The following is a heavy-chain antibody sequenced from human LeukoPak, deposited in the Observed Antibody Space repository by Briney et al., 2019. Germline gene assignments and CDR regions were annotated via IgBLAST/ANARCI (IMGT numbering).Heavy chain of an antibody. CDR1: GVSISSYY. V-gene: IGHV4-59*01. CDR2: IYYSGST. J-gene: IGHJ4*02. CDR3: ARVDSSGHYYLDY. D-gene: IGHD3-22*01. Sequence: SEPLSLTCTVSGVSISSYYWSWIRQPPGKGLEWVGCIYYSGSTSYNPSLKSRVTISVDTSKNQFSLTLSSVTAADTAVYYCARVDSSGHYYLDYWGQGTLVTVSS.